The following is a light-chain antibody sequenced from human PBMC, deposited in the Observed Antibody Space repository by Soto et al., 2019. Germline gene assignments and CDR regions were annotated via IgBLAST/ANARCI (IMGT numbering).Light chain of an antibody. V-gene: IGLV2-14*03. J-gene: IGLJ3*02. Sequence: QSVLTQPTSVSRSPGQSITISCTGTSSDVGAYNYVSWYQQHPGKAPKLIISNVSDRPSGIPNRFSASKSGNTASLTISGLQAEDEAHYYCSSYTTSTSLEFGGGTKLTVL. CDR3: SSYTTSTSLE. CDR2: NVS. CDR1: SSDVGAYNY.